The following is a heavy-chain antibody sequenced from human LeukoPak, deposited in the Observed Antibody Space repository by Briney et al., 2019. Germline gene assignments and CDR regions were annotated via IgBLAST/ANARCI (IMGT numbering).Heavy chain of an antibody. J-gene: IGHJ6*03. Sequence: SVKVSCKASGYTFTSYAISWVRQAPGQGLEWMGGIIPIFGTANYAQKFQGRVTITADESTSTAYMELSSLRSEDTAVYYCARVPRGGSGNMDVWGKGTTVTVSS. CDR3: ARVPRGGSGNMDV. CDR1: GYTFTSYA. CDR2: IIPIFGTA. V-gene: IGHV1-69*13. D-gene: IGHD3-10*01.